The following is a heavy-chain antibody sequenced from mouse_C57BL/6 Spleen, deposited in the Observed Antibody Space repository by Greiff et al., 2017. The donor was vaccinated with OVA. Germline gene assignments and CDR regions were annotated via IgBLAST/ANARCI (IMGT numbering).Heavy chain of an antibody. CDR3: ASRRYYDYDAYAMDY. Sequence: VQLQQPGAELVKPGASVKLSCKASGYTFTSYWMHWVKQRPGQGLEWIGMINPNSGSTNYNEKFKSKATLTVDKSSSTAYMQLSSLTSEDSAVYYCASRRYYDYDAYAMDYWGQGTSVTVSS. CDR1: GYTFTSYW. D-gene: IGHD2-4*01. V-gene: IGHV1-64*01. J-gene: IGHJ4*01. CDR2: INPNSGST.